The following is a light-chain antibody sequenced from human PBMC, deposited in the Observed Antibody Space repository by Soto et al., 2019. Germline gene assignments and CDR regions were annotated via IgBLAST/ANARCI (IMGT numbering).Light chain of an antibody. CDR3: QQYNNWPWT. J-gene: IGKJ1*01. CDR1: QSISGT. CDR2: GAS. Sequence: EIVMTQSPATRSVSPGGRATLSCRASQSISGTLAWYQQKPGQAPRLLIYGASTRATSFPARFSGSGSGTDFTLTISSLQSEDSAVYYCQQYNNWPWTFGQGTKVDIK. V-gene: IGKV3-15*01.